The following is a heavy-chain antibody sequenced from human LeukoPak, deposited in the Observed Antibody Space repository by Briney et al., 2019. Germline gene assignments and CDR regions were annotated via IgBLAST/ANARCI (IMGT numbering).Heavy chain of an antibody. J-gene: IGHJ3*02. V-gene: IGHV3-64*01. CDR1: GFTFRNYA. CDR3: ARDFVSGTTPWPFDI. D-gene: IGHD1-1*01. CDR2: INKSGGTT. Sequence: GGSLRLSCAASGFTFRNYAMHWVRQAPGKGLEYVSTINKSGGTTFYAISVEGRFTISRVNSKSTLSLQMGSLRAEDTAMYYCARDFVSGTTPWPFDIWGQGTMVTVSS.